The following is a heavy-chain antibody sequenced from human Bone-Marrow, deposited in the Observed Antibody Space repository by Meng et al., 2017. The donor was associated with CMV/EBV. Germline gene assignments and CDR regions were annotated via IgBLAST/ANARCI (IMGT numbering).Heavy chain of an antibody. CDR2: INPNSGGT. CDR1: GFRFSAYY. J-gene: IGHJ5*02. V-gene: IGHV1-2*02. Sequence: ASVKVSCKTSGFRFSAYYLHWVRQAPGQGLEWMGWINPNSGGTNYAQKFQGRVTMTRDTSISTAYMELSRPRSDDTAVYYCAGSRGSYDTVGRYNWFDPWGQGTLVTVSS. CDR3: AGSRGSYDTVGRYNWFDP. D-gene: IGHD1-26*01.